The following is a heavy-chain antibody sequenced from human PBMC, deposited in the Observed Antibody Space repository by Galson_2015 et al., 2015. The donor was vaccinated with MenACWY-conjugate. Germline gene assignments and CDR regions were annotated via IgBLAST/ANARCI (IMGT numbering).Heavy chain of an antibody. Sequence: QSGAEVKKSGDSLKISCEASGYSFTGYWIVRVRQMPGKGLEWMGIIYPGDSDTTYSPSFEGQVTMSADKSISTAYLQWSSLKTSDSAMYFCARRGVRGLTDDAFDFWGQGTLVSVSS. CDR1: GYSFTGYW. D-gene: IGHD3-10*01. V-gene: IGHV5-51*01. CDR2: IYPGDSDT. CDR3: ARRGVRGLTDDAFDF. J-gene: IGHJ3*01.